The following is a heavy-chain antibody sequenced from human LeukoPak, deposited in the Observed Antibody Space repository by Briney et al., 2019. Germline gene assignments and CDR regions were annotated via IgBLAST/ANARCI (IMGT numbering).Heavy chain of an antibody. CDR3: ARAPFFGLDVSSTWHFDY. CDR1: GGTFSSYA. CDR2: IIPIFGTA. J-gene: IGHJ4*02. Sequence: GSSVKVSCKASGGTFSSYAIGWVRQAPGQGLEWMGGIIPIFGTANYAQKFQGRVTITADESTSTAYMELSSLRSEDTAVYYCARAPFFGLDVSSTWHFDYWGQGALVTVSS. V-gene: IGHV1-69*01. D-gene: IGHD6-13*01.